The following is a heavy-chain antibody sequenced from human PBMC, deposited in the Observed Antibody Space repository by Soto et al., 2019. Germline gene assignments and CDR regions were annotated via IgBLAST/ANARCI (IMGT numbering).Heavy chain of an antibody. D-gene: IGHD6-13*01. CDR2: ISSSSSYI. CDR3: ARDGLGSSWTPYYYYGMDV. V-gene: IGHV3-21*01. J-gene: IGHJ6*02. CDR1: GFTFSSYS. Sequence: GGSLRLSCAASGFTFSSYSVNWVSQAPGKGLEWVSSISSSSSYIYYADSVKGRFTISRDNAKNSLYLQMNSLRAEDTAVYYCARDGLGSSWTPYYYYGMDVWGQGTTVTVSS.